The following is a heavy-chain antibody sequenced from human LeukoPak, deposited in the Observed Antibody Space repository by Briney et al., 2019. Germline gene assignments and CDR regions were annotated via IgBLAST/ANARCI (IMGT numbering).Heavy chain of an antibody. D-gene: IGHD2-8*01. Sequence: ASVKVSCKASGYTFTSYAMGWVRQAPGHGLEWMGWINTNTGNPTHAQGFTGRFVFSLDTSVSTAYLQINSLEAEDTAVYYCASFFCINGVCYYLDYWGQGTLVTVSS. CDR2: INTNTGNP. J-gene: IGHJ4*02. CDR1: GYTFTSYA. CDR3: ASFFCINGVCYYLDY. V-gene: IGHV7-4-1*02.